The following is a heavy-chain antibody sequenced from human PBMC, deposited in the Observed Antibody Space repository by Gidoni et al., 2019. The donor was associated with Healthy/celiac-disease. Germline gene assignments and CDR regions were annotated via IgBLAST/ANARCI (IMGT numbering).Heavy chain of an antibody. CDR1: GFTFSSYA. Sequence: EVQLLESGGGLVQPGGSLRLSCAASGFTFSSYAMTWVRQAPGKGLEWVSAISGSGGSTYYADSVKGRFTISRDNSKNTLYLQMNSLRAEDTAVYYCAKDPTDDSSGYYPVPIYYYYYGMDVWGQGTTVTVSS. V-gene: IGHV3-23*01. D-gene: IGHD3-22*01. J-gene: IGHJ6*02. CDR3: AKDPTDDSSGYYPVPIYYYYYGMDV. CDR2: ISGSGGST.